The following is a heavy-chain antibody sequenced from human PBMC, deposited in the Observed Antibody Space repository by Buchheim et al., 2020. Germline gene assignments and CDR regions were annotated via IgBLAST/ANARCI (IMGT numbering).Heavy chain of an antibody. J-gene: IGHJ5*02. CDR1: GGSISSYY. CDR2: IYYSGST. CDR3: ARSSLENDFWSRTGGWFDP. D-gene: IGHD3-3*01. V-gene: IGHV4-59*01. Sequence: QVQLQESGPGLVKPSETLSLTCTVSGGSISSYYWSWIRQPPGKGLEWIGYIYYSGSTNYNPSPKSRVTISVDTSKNQFSLKLSSVTAADTAVYYCARSSLENDFWSRTGGWFDPWGQGTL.